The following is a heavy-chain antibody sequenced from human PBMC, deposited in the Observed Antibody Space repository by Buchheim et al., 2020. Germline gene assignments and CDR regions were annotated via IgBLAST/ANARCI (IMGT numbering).Heavy chain of an antibody. CDR1: GASISSRNW. V-gene: IGHV4-4*02. CDR3: AKTGAQGYLEY. CDR2: IYQSGTT. Sequence: QVQLRESGPGLVKPSGTLSLTCSVSGASISSRNWWTWVRQSPGKGLEWIGEIYQSGTTNYNPSLKSRVTISMDKSKNQFSLKVNSVTAADTAVFYCAKTGAQGYLEYWGQG. J-gene: IGHJ4*02. D-gene: IGHD6-13*01.